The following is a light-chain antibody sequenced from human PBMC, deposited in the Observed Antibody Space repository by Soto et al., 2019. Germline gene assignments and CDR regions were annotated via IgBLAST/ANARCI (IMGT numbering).Light chain of an antibody. J-gene: IGKJ5*01. Sequence: DIQMTQSPSSLSASVGDRVNITCRASQSISTYLNWYQQKPGKAPKLLIYSAFRLESGVPSRFSGSGSGTEFTLTISSLQPEDFATYFCQQSYDTPPITFGQGTRLE. V-gene: IGKV1-39*01. CDR1: QSISTY. CDR2: SAF. CDR3: QQSYDTPPIT.